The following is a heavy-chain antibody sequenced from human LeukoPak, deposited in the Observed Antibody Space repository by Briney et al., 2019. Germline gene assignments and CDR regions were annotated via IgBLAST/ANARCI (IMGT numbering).Heavy chain of an antibody. CDR1: GYTFTGYY. CDR2: INPNSGGT. Sequence: GASVKVSCKASGYTFTGYYTHWVRQAPGQGLEWMGWINPNSGGTNYAQKFQGWVTMTRDTSISTAYMELSRLRSDDTAVYYCARDHCSGGSCYLNWFDPWGQGTLVTVSS. J-gene: IGHJ5*02. D-gene: IGHD2-15*01. CDR3: ARDHCSGGSCYLNWFDP. V-gene: IGHV1-2*04.